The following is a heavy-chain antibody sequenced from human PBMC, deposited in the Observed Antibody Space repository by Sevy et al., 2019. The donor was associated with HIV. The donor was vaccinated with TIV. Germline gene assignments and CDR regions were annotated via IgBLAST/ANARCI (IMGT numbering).Heavy chain of an antibody. J-gene: IGHJ5*02. Sequence: SETLSVTCTVSGGSISSGGYYWSWIRQHPGKGLEWIGYIYYSGSTYYNPSLKSRVTISVDTSKNQFSLKLSSVTAADTAVYYCARVHLGLCSGGSCYSDWGWFDPWGQGTLVTVSS. V-gene: IGHV4-31*03. CDR2: IYYSGST. CDR3: ARVHLGLCSGGSCYSDWGWFDP. CDR1: GGSISSGGYY. D-gene: IGHD2-15*01.